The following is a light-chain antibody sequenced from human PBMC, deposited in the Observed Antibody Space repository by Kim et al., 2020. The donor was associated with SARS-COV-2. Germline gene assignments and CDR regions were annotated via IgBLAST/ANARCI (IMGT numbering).Light chain of an antibody. CDR3: QQHYSTPPNT. V-gene: IGKV4-1*01. CDR1: QSVLYSSNNKNY. Sequence: DIVMTQSPDSLAVSLGERATINCKSSQSVLYSSNNKNYLAWYQQKPGQPPKLLIYWASTRESGVPDRFSGSGSGTDFTLTISSLQAEDVAVYYCQQHYSTPPNTFGQGTKLEI. J-gene: IGKJ2*01. CDR2: WAS.